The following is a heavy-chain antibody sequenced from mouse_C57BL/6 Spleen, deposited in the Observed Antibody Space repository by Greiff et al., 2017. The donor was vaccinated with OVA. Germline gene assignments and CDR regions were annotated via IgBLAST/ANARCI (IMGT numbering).Heavy chain of an antibody. CDR3: ARYYYYGSSPYAMYY. CDR2: ISSGSSTI. J-gene: IGHJ4*01. V-gene: IGHV5-17*01. D-gene: IGHD1-1*01. CDR1: GFTFSDYG. Sequence: EVMLVESGGGLVKPGGSLKLSCAASGFTFSDYGMHWVRQAPEKGLEWVAYISSGSSTIYYADTVKGRFTISRDNAKNTLFLQMTSLRSEDTAMYYCARYYYYGSSPYAMYYWGQGTSVTVSS.